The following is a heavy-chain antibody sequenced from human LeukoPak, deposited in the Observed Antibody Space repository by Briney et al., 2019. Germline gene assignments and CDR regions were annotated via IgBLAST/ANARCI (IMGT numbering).Heavy chain of an antibody. CDR1: GFTFSAYW. Sequence: GGSLRLSCAASGFTFSAYWMHWVRQSPWKGLVWVARSNSDGSTTDYADSMKGRFTISRDIAKSTLYLQMDSLRAEDTAVYYCARVATTSSKWSLDYWGQGTLVTVSS. J-gene: IGHJ4*02. CDR3: ARVATTSSKWSLDY. D-gene: IGHD2-2*01. V-gene: IGHV3-74*01. CDR2: SNSDGSTT.